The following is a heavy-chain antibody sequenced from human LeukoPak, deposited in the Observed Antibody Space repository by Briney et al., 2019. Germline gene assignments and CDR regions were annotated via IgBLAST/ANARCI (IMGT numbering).Heavy chain of an antibody. CDR1: GFTFSSYA. CDR3: AKEEKIQLWLARTYQNFDY. V-gene: IGHV3-23*01. D-gene: IGHD5-18*01. CDR2: ISGSGIST. Sequence: GGSLRLSCAASGFTFSSYAMSWVRQAPGKGQEWVSVISGSGISTYYADSVKGRFTISRDNSKNTLYLQMNSLRAEDTAVYYCAKEEKIQLWLARTYQNFDYWGQGTLVTVSS. J-gene: IGHJ4*02.